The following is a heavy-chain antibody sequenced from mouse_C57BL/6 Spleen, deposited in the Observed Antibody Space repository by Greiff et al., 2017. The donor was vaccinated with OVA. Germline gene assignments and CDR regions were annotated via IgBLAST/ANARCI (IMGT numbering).Heavy chain of an antibody. CDR2: ISSGSSTI. Sequence: EVKVVESGGGLVKPGGSLKLSCAASGFTFSDYGVHWVRQAPEKGLEWVAYISSGSSTIYYADTVKGRFTISRDNAKNTLFLQMTSLRSEDTAMYYCARRSYDYRYFDYWGQGTTLTVSS. D-gene: IGHD2-4*01. CDR3: ARRSYDYRYFDY. V-gene: IGHV5-17*01. CDR1: GFTFSDYG. J-gene: IGHJ2*01.